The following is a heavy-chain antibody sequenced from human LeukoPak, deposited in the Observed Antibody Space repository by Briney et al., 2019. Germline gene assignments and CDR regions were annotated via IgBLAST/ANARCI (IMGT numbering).Heavy chain of an antibody. CDR1: GFTFASYA. CDR2: ISGSGGST. J-gene: IGHJ4*02. CDR3: AKSGLVTAIRSYFDY. V-gene: IGHV3-23*01. Sequence: GGSLRLSCAASGFTFASYAVSWVRQAPGKGLEWVSTISGSGGSTYYADSVKGRFTISRDNSKNTLSLQINSLRAEDTAVYYCAKSGLVTAIRSYFDYWGQGTLVTVSS. D-gene: IGHD2-21*02.